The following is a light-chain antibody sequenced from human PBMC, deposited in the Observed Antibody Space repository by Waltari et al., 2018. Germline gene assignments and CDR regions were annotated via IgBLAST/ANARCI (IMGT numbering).Light chain of an antibody. CDR1: QSVRSY. Sequence: EIVLAQSPATLSLSPGERATLSCRASQSVRSYLAWYQQKPGQAPRLLIYDTSLRATDSPGRFSGSGSGTDFTLSISDLEPEDSAVYYCQQRSVWPITFGQGTRLEIK. CDR3: QQRSVWPIT. V-gene: IGKV3-11*01. J-gene: IGKJ5*01. CDR2: DTS.